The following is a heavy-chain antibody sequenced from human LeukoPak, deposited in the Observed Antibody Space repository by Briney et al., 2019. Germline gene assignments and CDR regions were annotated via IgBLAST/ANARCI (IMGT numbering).Heavy chain of an antibody. CDR2: INPNSGGT. CDR3: AKFKQKTEAAGTGMDV. Sequence: ASVKVSCKASGYTFTGYYMHWVRQAPGQGLEWMGWINPNSGGTNYAQKFQGRVTMTRDTSISTAYMGLSRLRSDDTAVYYCAKFKQKTEAAGTGMDVWGQGTTVTVSS. J-gene: IGHJ6*02. CDR1: GYTFTGYY. V-gene: IGHV1-2*02. D-gene: IGHD6-13*01.